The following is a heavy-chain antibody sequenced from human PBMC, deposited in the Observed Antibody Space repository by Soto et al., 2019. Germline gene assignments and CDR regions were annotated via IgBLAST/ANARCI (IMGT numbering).Heavy chain of an antibody. CDR2: INYGGSP. V-gene: IGHV4-39*01. Sequence: SETLSLTCTVSGGSISSSGYYWGWIRQPPGKGLEWIGSINYGGSPYYNLSLKSRVTISVDTSKNQFSLKLSSVTAADTAVYYCARLPHYGDPKAGIWGRGTLVTVSS. CDR1: GGSISSSGYY. J-gene: IGHJ4*02. D-gene: IGHD4-17*01. CDR3: ARLPHYGDPKAGI.